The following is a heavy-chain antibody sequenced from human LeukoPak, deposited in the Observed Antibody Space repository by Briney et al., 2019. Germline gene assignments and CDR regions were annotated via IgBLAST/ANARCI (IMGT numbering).Heavy chain of an antibody. D-gene: IGHD5-24*01. CDR2: IYYSGST. CDR3: ASRDGYNFPLGFDP. J-gene: IGHJ5*02. CDR1: GGSISSGGYY. Sequence: PSQTLSLTCTVSGGSISSGGYYWSWIRQPPGKGLEWIGYIYYSGSTYYNPSLKSRVTISVDTSKNQFSLKLSSVTAADTAVYYCASRDGYNFPLGFDPWGQGTLVTVSS. V-gene: IGHV4-30-4*08.